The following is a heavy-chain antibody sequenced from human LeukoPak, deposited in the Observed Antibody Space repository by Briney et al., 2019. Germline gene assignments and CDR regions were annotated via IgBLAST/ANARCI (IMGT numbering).Heavy chain of an antibody. V-gene: IGHV1-18*01. CDR2: ISAYNGNT. J-gene: IGHJ6*02. CDR1: GYTFTSYG. Sequence: ASVKVSCKASGYTFTSYGISWVRQAPGQGLEWMGWISAYNGNTNYAQKLQGRVTMTTDTSTSTAYMELRSLRSDDTAMYYCASPSSGHYYYGMDVWGQGTTVTVSS. CDR3: ASPSSGHYYYGMDV.